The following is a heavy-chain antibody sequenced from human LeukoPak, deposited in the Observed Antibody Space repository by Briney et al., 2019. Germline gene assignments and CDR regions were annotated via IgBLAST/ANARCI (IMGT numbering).Heavy chain of an antibody. CDR2: IYYSGST. J-gene: IGHJ4*02. D-gene: IGHD2-21*01. V-gene: IGHV4-61*01. Sequence: PSETLSLTCTVSGGSVSSGSYYWSWIRQPPGKGLEWIGYIYYSGSTNYNPSLKSRVTISVDTSKNQFSLKLSSVTAADTAVYYCARSDGDSTFDYWGQGTLVTVSS. CDR3: ARSDGDSTFDY. CDR1: GGSVSSGSYY.